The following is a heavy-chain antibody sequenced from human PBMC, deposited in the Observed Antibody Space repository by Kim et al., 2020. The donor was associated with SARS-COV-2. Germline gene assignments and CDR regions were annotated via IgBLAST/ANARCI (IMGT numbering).Heavy chain of an antibody. J-gene: IGHJ4*02. Sequence: GGSLRLSCAASGFTFSSYGMHWVRQAPGKGLEWVAVIWYDGSNKYYADSVKGRFTISRDNSKNTLYLQMNSLRAEDTAVYYCARDGPAVAGFQYYFDYWGQGTLVTVSS. CDR3: ARDGPAVAGFQYYFDY. CDR2: IWYDGSNK. D-gene: IGHD6-19*01. CDR1: GFTFSSYG. V-gene: IGHV3-33*01.